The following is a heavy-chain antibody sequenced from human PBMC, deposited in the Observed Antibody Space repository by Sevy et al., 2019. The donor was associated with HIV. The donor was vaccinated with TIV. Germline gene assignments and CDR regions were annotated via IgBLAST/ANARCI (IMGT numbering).Heavy chain of an antibody. CDR3: ARGDTVLPTGGFDV. CDR1: GGSINSDDSY. Sequence: SETLSLTCTVSGGSINSDDSYWTWIRQHPEKGLEWIGYIYYTETTYYNPSLESRVTMSIDPSKNQFSLKLMSVTGADTAVYFCARGDTVLPTGGFDVWGRGTLVTVSS. J-gene: IGHJ2*01. CDR2: IYYTETT. D-gene: IGHD2-8*02. V-gene: IGHV4-31*03.